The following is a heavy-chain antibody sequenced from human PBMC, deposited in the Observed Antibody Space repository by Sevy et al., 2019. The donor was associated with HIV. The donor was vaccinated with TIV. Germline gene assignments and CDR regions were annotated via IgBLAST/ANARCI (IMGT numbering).Heavy chain of an antibody. CDR1: GFTFSSYA. CDR2: IAYDGSNK. D-gene: IGHD3-10*02. Sequence: GGSLRLCCAASGFTFSSYAMHWVRQAPGKGLEWVAVIAYDGSNKYYADSVKGLFTISRDNSKNTLYLQMNSLRAEDMAVYYCATASTIFGFSDAFDIWGQGTMVTVSS. CDR3: ATASTIFGFSDAFDI. J-gene: IGHJ3*02. V-gene: IGHV3-30-3*01.